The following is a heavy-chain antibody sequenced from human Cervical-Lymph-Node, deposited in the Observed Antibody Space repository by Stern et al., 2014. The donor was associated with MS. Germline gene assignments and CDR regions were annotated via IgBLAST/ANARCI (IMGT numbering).Heavy chain of an antibody. CDR3: VREQRHYFDF. D-gene: IGHD1-1*01. CDR1: GFTFGTHV. V-gene: IGHV3-21*06. J-gene: IGHJ4*02. Sequence: EVQLVQSGGGLVKPGGSLRLSCATSGFTFGTHVMNWVRQAPGKGLEWVSSISGSSSFIYYADSVKGRCTISRANAKNSLYLQMNSLRAEDTAVYYCVREQRHYFDFWGQGALVTVS. CDR2: ISGSSSFI.